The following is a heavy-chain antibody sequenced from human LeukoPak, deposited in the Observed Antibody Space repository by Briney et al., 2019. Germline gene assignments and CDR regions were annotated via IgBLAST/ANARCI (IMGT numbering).Heavy chain of an antibody. J-gene: IGHJ3*02. CDR1: GGSISSGSYS. D-gene: IGHD3-3*01. CDR3: ARTITIFDKDAFDI. V-gene: IGHV4-61*02. CDR2: GYASGST. Sequence: PSETLSLTCIVSGGSISSGSYSWSWIRQAAGKGLEWIGRGYASGSTNYNPSLKSRVTISVDTSKNQFSLRLSSVTAADTAVYYCARTITIFDKDAFDIWGQGTMVTVSS.